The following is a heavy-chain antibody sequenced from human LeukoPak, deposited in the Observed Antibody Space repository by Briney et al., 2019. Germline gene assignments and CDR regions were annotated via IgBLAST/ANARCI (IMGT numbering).Heavy chain of an antibody. J-gene: IGHJ4*02. CDR3: AKLLFEYDF. CDR1: GFHLTYNG. D-gene: IGHD2-21*01. V-gene: IGHV3-30*02. CDR2: IRYDGGYK. Sequence: PGGALSLPRAGSGFHLTYNGLDWARPAPRKGLEWVASIRYDGGYKNYGDSVKGRFTISRDNSKNTLYLQMNSLRAEDTAVYYCAKLLFEYDFWGQGTLVTVSS.